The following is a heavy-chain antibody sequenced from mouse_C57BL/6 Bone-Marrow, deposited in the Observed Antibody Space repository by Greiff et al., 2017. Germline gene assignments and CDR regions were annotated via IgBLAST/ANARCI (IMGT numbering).Heavy chain of an antibody. Sequence: EVHLVDSGGGLVKPGGSLKLSCAASGFTFSDYGMHWVRQAPEKGLEWVAYISSGSSTIYYADTVKGRFTISRDNAKNTLFLQMTSLRSEDTAMYYCARNYYGSSLYAMDYWGQGTSVTVSS. CDR2: ISSGSSTI. CDR3: ARNYYGSSLYAMDY. V-gene: IGHV5-17*01. CDR1: GFTFSDYG. D-gene: IGHD1-1*01. J-gene: IGHJ4*01.